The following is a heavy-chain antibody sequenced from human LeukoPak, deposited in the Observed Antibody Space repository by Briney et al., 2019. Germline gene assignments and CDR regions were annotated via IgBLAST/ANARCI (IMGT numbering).Heavy chain of an antibody. J-gene: IGHJ4*02. CDR2: ISSSSSTI. V-gene: IGHV3-48*02. D-gene: IGHD3-10*01. CDR1: GFTFSSYN. CDR3: AGDRGALAGFDY. Sequence: GGSLRLSCAASGFTFSSYNMNWVRQAPGKGLEWVSYISSSSSTIYFADSVKGRFTISRDNAKNSLYLQMNSLRDEDTAVYYCAGDRGALAGFDYWGQGTLVTVSS.